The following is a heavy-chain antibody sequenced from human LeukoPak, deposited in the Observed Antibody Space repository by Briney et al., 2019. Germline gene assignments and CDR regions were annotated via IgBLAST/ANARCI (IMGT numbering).Heavy chain of an antibody. J-gene: IGHJ3*02. CDR1: GFTFSSYA. CDR3: AKGFYGSGSDAFHI. V-gene: IGHV3-30*04. CDR2: ISYDGTNK. Sequence: AGGSLRLSCAASGFTFSSYAMHWVRQAPGKGLEWVAVISYDGTNKYYADSVKGRFTISRDNSKNMLYVQMNSLRAEDTAVYYCAKGFYGSGSDAFHIWGQGTMVTVSS. D-gene: IGHD3-10*01.